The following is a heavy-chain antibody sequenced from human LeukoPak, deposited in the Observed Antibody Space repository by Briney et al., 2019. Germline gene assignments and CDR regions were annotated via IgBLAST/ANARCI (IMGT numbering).Heavy chain of an antibody. CDR2: INPNSGGT. J-gene: IGHJ4*02. V-gene: IGHV1-2*02. CDR3: ARDLIGLVGAYYFDY. Sequence: GASVKVSCKASGYTFTGYYMHWVRQAPGQGLEWMGWINPNSGGTNYAQKFQGRVTMTRDTSISTAYMELSRLRSDDTAVYYCARDLIGLVGAYYFDYWGQGTLVTVSS. D-gene: IGHD1-26*01. CDR1: GYTFTGYY.